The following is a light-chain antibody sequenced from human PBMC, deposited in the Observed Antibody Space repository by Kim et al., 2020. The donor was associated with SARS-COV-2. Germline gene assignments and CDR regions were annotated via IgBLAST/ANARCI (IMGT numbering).Light chain of an antibody. J-gene: IGLJ3*02. CDR3: SSYTSSSTWV. CDR2: DDS. V-gene: IGLV2-14*03. CDR1: SSDIGGDNY. Sequence: QSTTTSCTGTSSDIGGDNYVAWYQKHPGKVPQLLIYDDSNRPSGISNRFSASKSGNTAALTISGLQAEDEGDYYCSSYTSSSTWVFGGGTKVTVL.